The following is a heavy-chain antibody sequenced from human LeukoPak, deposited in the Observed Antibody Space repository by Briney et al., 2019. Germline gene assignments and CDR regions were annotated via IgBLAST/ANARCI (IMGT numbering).Heavy chain of an antibody. Sequence: GALRLSCAASGFTFNNYAMSWVRQAPGRGLEWISAISGSGDDTNYADSVKGRFSISRDDFKNSLYLQMNSLRAEDTALYYCAKTRGLFSGSYRYDAFDIRGQGTMVTVSS. CDR1: GFTFNNYA. CDR2: ISGSGDDT. V-gene: IGHV3-23*01. J-gene: IGHJ3*02. CDR3: AKTRGLFSGSYRYDAFDI. D-gene: IGHD3-16*02.